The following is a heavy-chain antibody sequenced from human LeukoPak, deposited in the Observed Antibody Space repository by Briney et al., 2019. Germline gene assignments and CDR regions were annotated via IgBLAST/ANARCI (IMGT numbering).Heavy chain of an antibody. CDR1: GFTFSSYE. J-gene: IGHJ6*03. CDR3: AKGGRVGGSGIYYYYYYMDV. CDR2: ISYDGSNK. Sequence: GGSLRLSCAASGFTFSSYEMNWVRQAPGKGLEWVAVISYDGSNKYYADSVKGRFTISRDNSKNTLYLQMNSLRAEDTAVYYCAKGGRVGGSGIYYYYYYMDVWGKGTTVTVSS. D-gene: IGHD3-10*01. V-gene: IGHV3-30*18.